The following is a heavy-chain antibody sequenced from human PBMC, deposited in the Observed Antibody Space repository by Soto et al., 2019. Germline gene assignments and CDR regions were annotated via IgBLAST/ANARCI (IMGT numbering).Heavy chain of an antibody. CDR2: IYYSGST. CDR3: ARDEDPYNWNYLGY. J-gene: IGHJ4*02. D-gene: IGHD1-20*01. V-gene: IGHV4-59*11. Sequence: PSETLSLTCTVSGGSISSHYWSWIRQPPGKGLEWIGYIYYSGSTNYNPSPKSRVTISVDTSKNQCSLKLSSVTAADTAVYYCARDEDPYNWNYLGYWGQGNXVTVSS. CDR1: GGSISSHY.